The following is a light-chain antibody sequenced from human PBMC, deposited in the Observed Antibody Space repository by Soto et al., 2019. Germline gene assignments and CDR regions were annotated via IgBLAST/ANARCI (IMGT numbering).Light chain of an antibody. V-gene: IGKV1-39*01. Sequence: DIQMTQSPSSLSASVGDRVTITCRAGQSISTYLNWYQHKPGKAPKLLIYAASNLQSGVPSRFSGSGSGTDFTLTISSLQPEDFVTYYCQQSYSLPPTFGQGTKVEIK. CDR1: QSISTY. J-gene: IGKJ1*01. CDR3: QQSYSLPPT. CDR2: AAS.